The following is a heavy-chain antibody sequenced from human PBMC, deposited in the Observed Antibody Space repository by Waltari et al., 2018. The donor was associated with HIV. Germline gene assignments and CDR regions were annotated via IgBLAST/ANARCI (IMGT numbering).Heavy chain of an antibody. D-gene: IGHD5-12*01. CDR2: ISYDRSTK. Sequence: QVQLVESGGGVVKPGRSLSHSFAASGFSFINHGIHWVRQAPGKGLEWVAVISYDRSTKDYADSVKGRFTISRDNSKKTVYLQMNSLRAEDTAVYYCAKDRAFFQVGYSIIWGQGTLVTVSS. J-gene: IGHJ4*02. CDR1: GFSFINHG. CDR3: AKDRAFFQVGYSII. V-gene: IGHV3-30*18.